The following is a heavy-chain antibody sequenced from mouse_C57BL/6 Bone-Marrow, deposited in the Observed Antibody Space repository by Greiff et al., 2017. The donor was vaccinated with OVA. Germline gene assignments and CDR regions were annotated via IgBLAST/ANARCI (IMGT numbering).Heavy chain of an antibody. Sequence: EVQLQQSGAELVRPGASVKLSCTASGFNIKDYYMHWVKQRPEQGLEWIGRIDPEDGDTEYAPKFQGKATMTADTSSNTAYLQLSSLTSEDTAVYYCTTRGSYGSSLAWFAYWGQGTLVTVSA. CDR3: TTRGSYGSSLAWFAY. CDR2: IDPEDGDT. J-gene: IGHJ3*01. V-gene: IGHV14-1*01. CDR1: GFNIKDYY. D-gene: IGHD1-1*01.